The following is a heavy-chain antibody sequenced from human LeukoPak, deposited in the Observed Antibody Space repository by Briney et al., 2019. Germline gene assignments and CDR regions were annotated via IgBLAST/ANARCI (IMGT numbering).Heavy chain of an antibody. Sequence: GGSLRLSCAASGFTFSSYSMNWVRQAPGNGLAWVSYISSSSSTIYYADSVKGRFTISRDNAKNSLYLQMNSLRAEDTAVYYCAREFLEWSGNWFDPWGQGTLVTVSS. CDR1: GFTFSSYS. J-gene: IGHJ5*02. V-gene: IGHV3-48*01. CDR3: AREFLEWSGNWFDP. CDR2: ISSSSSTI. D-gene: IGHD3-3*01.